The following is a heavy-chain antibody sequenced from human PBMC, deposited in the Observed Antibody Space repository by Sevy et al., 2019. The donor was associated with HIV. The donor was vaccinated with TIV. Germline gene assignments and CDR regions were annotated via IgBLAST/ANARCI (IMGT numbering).Heavy chain of an antibody. Sequence: GGSLRLSCAASGFTFSSYSMNWVRQAPGKGLEWVSSISSSSYIYYADSLKGGLSISRDNAKNSLYLQMNSLRAEDTAVYYCARDPGGYCYASSGYYYFDYWGQGTLVTVSS. CDR2: ISSSSYI. V-gene: IGHV3-21*01. CDR1: GFTFSSYS. CDR3: ARDPGGYCYASSGYYYFDY. J-gene: IGHJ4*02. D-gene: IGHD3-22*01.